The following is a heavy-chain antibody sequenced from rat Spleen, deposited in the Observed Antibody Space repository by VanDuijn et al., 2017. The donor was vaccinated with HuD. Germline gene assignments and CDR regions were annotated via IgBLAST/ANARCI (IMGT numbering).Heavy chain of an antibody. CDR3: VRHDYTRYYFDY. D-gene: IGHD1-4*01. V-gene: IGHV5-29*01. Sequence: EVQLVESDGGLVQPGRSLKLSCAASGFTFSDYYMAWVRQAPTKGLEWVATLSSGGSGIYYPDSVQGRCTIPRHNAKSTLYLQMDSLRSEDTATYYCVRHDYTRYYFDYWGQGVMVTVSS. CDR2: LSSGGSGI. J-gene: IGHJ2*01. CDR1: GFTFSDYY.